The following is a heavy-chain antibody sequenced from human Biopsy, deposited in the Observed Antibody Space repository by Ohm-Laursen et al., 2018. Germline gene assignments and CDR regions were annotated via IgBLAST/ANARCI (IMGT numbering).Heavy chain of an antibody. Sequence: AASVKVSCKASGYTFTSYGISWVRQAPGQGLEWMGWINTENGNTIYAQNLQGRVTMTADTSTSTVYMEVTSLRSDDTAVYYCARAKLEPVYYYYGMDVWGQGTTVTVSS. CDR2: INTENGNT. CDR1: GYTFTSYG. D-gene: IGHD1-1*01. CDR3: ARAKLEPVYYYYGMDV. J-gene: IGHJ6*02. V-gene: IGHV1-18*01.